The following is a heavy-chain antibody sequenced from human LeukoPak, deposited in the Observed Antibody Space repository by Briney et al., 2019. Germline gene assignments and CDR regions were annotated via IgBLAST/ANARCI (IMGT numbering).Heavy chain of an antibody. V-gene: IGHV4-59*08. J-gene: IGHJ4*02. CDR3: ASKGHYYEDY. D-gene: IGHD3-22*01. CDR2: IYYSGST. Sequence: SETLSLTCSVSGGSIGTSYWSWIRQPPGKGLEWIGYIYYSGSTNYNPSLKSRVTISVDTSKNQFSLKLSSVTAADTAVYYCASKGHYYEDYWGQGTLVTVSS. CDR1: GGSIGTSY.